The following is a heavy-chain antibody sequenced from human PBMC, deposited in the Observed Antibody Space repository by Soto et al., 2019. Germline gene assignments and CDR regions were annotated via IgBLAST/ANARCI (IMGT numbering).Heavy chain of an antibody. V-gene: IGHV3-30*18. CDR3: AKAHCSGGSCYYSWDYYYYMDV. D-gene: IGHD2-15*01. CDR1: GFTFSSYG. J-gene: IGHJ6*03. Sequence: QVQLVESGGGVVQPGRSLRLSCAASGFTFSSYGMHWVRQAPGKGLEWVAVISYDGSNKYYADSVKGRFTISRDNSKNTLYLQMNSQRAEDTAVYYCAKAHCSGGSCYYSWDYYYYMDVWGKGTTVTVSS. CDR2: ISYDGSNK.